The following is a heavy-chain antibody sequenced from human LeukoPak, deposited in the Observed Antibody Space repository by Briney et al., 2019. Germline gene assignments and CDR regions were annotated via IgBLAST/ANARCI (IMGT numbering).Heavy chain of an antibody. CDR1: GDSVSSNSAA. Sequence: SQTLSLTCAISGDSVSSNSAAWNWIRQSPSTGLQWLGRTYYRSKWYNDYAVSVKSRITINPDTSKNQFSLQLNSVTPEDTAVYYCARAISRIAAAGTFDYWGQGTLVTVSS. J-gene: IGHJ4*02. CDR2: TYYRSKWYN. CDR3: ARAISRIAAAGTFDY. V-gene: IGHV6-1*01. D-gene: IGHD6-13*01.